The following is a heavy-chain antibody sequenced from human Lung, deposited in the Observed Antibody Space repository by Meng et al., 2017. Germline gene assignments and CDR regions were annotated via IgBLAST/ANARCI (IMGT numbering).Heavy chain of an antibody. CDR1: GFRFGDYA. CDR3: AIDRGYSSSTFVDH. V-gene: IGHV3-23*01. Sequence: EVQLLESGGDLVQPGGSRRFSCAGSGFRFGDYARSWVRQAPGKGPEWVSAISDNGGSTYYRDSVKGRFTMSRDNSKNTLYLQMNSLRAEDTAVYYCAIDRGYSSSTFVDHWGQGTLVTVSS. J-gene: IGHJ4*02. CDR2: ISDNGGST. D-gene: IGHD6-6*01.